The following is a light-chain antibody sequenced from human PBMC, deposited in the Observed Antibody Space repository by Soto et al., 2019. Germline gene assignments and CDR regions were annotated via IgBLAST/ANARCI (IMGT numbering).Light chain of an antibody. CDR3: CSFAVGSTLV. CDR1: SSDVGTYNL. J-gene: IGLJ2*01. V-gene: IGLV2-23*01. Sequence: QSALTQPASVSGSPGQSITISCTGTSSDVGTYNLVSWHQHHPGKAPKLIIYEGSKRPSGVSNRFSGSKSGNTASLTISGLQAEDEAEYYCCSFAVGSTLVFGGGTQLTVL. CDR2: EGS.